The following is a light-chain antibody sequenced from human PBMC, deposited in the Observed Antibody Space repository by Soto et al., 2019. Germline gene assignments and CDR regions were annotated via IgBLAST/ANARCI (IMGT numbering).Light chain of an antibody. J-gene: IGLJ2*01. V-gene: IGLV2-14*01. CDR1: MRDVGAYNL. Sequence: QSALTQPASVSGSPGQSITISCAGTMRDVGAYNLVSWYQQHPGRAPQLIIYEVRNRPSGISFRFSGSKSGNTASLTISVLQADDEADYYCSSYTSKSSLIFGGGTKLTVL. CDR3: SSYTSKSSLI. CDR2: EVR.